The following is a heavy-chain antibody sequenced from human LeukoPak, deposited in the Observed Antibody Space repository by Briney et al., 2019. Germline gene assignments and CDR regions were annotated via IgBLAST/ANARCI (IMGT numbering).Heavy chain of an antibody. D-gene: IGHD3-3*01. J-gene: IGHJ6*03. Sequence: SETLSLTCTVSGGSIGSYCWSWIRQPPGKRLEWIGYIYYTGNTNYNPSLKSRVTISLDTSKNQFSLKLSSVTAADTAVYYCARVVRAVLRFLPYYYYMDVWGKGTTVTVSS. CDR3: ARVVRAVLRFLPYYYYMDV. CDR2: IYYTGNT. V-gene: IGHV4-59*12. CDR1: GGSIGSYC.